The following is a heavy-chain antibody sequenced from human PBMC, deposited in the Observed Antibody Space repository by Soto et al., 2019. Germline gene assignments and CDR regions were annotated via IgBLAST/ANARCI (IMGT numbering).Heavy chain of an antibody. V-gene: IGHV4-59*12. CDR2: IYHTGTT. D-gene: IGHD3-16*01. CDR1: GDSIRSSY. J-gene: IGHJ4*02. CDR3: ARDLGGPDY. Sequence: ASETLSLTCTVSGDSIRSSYWTWIRQAPGRGLEWIGDIYHTGTTNYNPSLKSRVSISVDTSKNQFSLRAEDTAIYYCARDLGGPDYWGQGTLVTVSS.